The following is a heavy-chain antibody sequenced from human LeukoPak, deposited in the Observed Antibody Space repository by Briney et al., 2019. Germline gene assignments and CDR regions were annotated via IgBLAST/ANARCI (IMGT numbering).Heavy chain of an antibody. CDR3: ARMGLRDLPTMDV. J-gene: IGHJ6*02. V-gene: IGHV5-51*01. CDR1: GYSFTSYW. D-gene: IGHD3-10*01. Sequence: GESLKISSKGSGYSFTSYWIGWVRQMPGKGLEWMGIIYPGDSDTRYSPSFQGQVTISADKSISTAYLQWSSLKASDTAMYYCARMGLRDLPTMDVWGQGTTVTVSS. CDR2: IYPGDSDT.